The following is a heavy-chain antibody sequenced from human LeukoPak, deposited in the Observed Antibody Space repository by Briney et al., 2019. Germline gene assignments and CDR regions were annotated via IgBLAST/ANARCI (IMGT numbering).Heavy chain of an antibody. D-gene: IGHD2-2*01. CDR3: ARDGKYQLLFNGMDV. CDR2: IIPVFGSA. V-gene: IGHV1-69*13. J-gene: IGHJ6*04. CDR1: GVTFSSYA. Sequence: GASVKLSCTVFGVTFSSYAISWVRQAPGQGLEWMGGIIPVFGSAKYAQKFQGRVTITADESTTTAYMELRSLRSEDAAIYYCARDGKYQLLFNGMDVWGKGTTVTVSS.